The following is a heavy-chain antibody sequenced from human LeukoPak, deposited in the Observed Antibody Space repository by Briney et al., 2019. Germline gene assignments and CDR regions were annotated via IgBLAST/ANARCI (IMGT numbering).Heavy chain of an antibody. D-gene: IGHD2-2*01. CDR1: GFTFSSYW. CDR3: ARRGYCSSTSCLDYYYYGMDV. CDR2: ISSSSSYI. Sequence: GGSLRLSCAASGFTFSSYWMNWVRQAPGKGLEWVSSISSSSSYIYYADSVKGRFTISRDNAKNSLYLQMNSLRAEDTAVYYCARRGYCSSTSCLDYYYYGMDVWGQGTTVTVSS. J-gene: IGHJ6*02. V-gene: IGHV3-21*01.